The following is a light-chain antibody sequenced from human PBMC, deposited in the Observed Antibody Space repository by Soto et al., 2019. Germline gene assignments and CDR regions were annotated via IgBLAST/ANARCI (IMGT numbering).Light chain of an antibody. Sequence: QSVLTQPPSASGSPGQSVTISCTGTSSDVGGYNFVSWYQQHPGKAPKLMIYEVSKRPSGVPDRFSGSKPGNTASLTVSGLQADDGADYYCTSYAGSNIPVVFGGGTKVTVL. V-gene: IGLV2-8*01. CDR1: SSDVGGYNF. CDR3: TSYAGSNIPVV. J-gene: IGLJ2*01. CDR2: EVS.